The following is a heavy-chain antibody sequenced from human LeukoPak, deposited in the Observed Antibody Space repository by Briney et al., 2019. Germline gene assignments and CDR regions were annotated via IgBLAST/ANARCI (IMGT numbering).Heavy chain of an antibody. J-gene: IGHJ4*02. D-gene: IGHD3-3*01. CDR1: GFTFSSYS. CDR2: ISSSSSYI. CDR3: ARVPLLRFLEWLADY. Sequence: RGSLRLSCAASGFTFSSYSMNWVRQAPGKGLEWVSSISSSSSYIYYADSVKGRFTISRDNAKNSLYLQMNSLRAEDTAVYYCARVPLLRFLEWLADYWGQGTLVTVSS. V-gene: IGHV3-21*01.